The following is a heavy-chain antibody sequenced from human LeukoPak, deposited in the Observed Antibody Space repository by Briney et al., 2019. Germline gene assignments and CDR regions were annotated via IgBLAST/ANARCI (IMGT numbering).Heavy chain of an antibody. D-gene: IGHD3-10*01. CDR1: GYTFTSYD. J-gene: IGHJ6*03. CDR3: ARGHWVRRVRTYYMDV. Sequence: GASVKVSCKASGYTFTSYDINWVRQATGQGLEWMGWMNPNSGNTGYAQKFQGRVTMTRNTSISTAYMELSSLRSEDTAVYYCARGHWVRRVRTYYMDVWGKGTTVTISS. CDR2: MNPNSGNT. V-gene: IGHV1-8*01.